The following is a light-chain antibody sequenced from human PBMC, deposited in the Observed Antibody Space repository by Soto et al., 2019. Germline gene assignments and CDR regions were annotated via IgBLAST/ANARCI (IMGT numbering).Light chain of an antibody. Sequence: QSVLTQPPSASGTPGQRVTISCSGSSSNIGSNYVYWYQQLPGTAPKLLIYRNNQRPSGFPDRFSGSKSGTSASLAISGLRSEDEADYYCAAWDDSLRGPVFGGVTQLTGL. J-gene: IGLJ7*01. CDR2: RNN. V-gene: IGLV1-47*01. CDR1: SSNIGSNY. CDR3: AAWDDSLRGPV.